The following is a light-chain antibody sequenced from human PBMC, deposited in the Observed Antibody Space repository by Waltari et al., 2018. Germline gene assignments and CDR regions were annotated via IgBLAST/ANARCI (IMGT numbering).Light chain of an antibody. CDR2: DVS. J-gene: IGLJ2*01. Sequence: QSALTQPASVSGSPGQSVTIFCSGTSNDVVCYNSVPWYQEDPGPAPRVIIYDVSDRPSGVSDRFSGSKSGNTASLTISGLQAEDEADYYCSSQSSNDVVLFGGGTKLTVL. CDR3: SSQSSNDVVL. V-gene: IGLV2-14*01. CDR1: SNDVVCYNS.